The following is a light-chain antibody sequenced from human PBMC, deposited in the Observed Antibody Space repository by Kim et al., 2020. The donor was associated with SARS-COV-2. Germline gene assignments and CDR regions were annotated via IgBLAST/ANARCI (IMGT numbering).Light chain of an antibody. V-gene: IGKV2-30*02. CDR1: QGLVHSDGNTY. CDR2: KVS. CDR3: MQGTQWPRT. J-gene: IGKJ1*01. Sequence: DTVLTQSPLSLPVTLGQPASISCRSSQGLVHSDGNTYLNWFHQSPGQSPRRLIYKVSKRDSGVPDRFSGSGSGSYFTLTISRVEAEDVGIYFCMQGTQWPRTFGLGTKVDIK.